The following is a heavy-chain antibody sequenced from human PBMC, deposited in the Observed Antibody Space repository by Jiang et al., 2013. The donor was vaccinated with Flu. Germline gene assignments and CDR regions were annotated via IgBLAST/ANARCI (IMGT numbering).Heavy chain of an antibody. CDR3: ARQRRPHYYDRIDPFDI. D-gene: IGHD3-22*01. Sequence: DVKKPGESLKISCKGSGYSFTSYWIGWVRQMPGKGLEWMGIIYPGDSDTRYSPSFQGRVTISADKSISTAYLQWTSLRASDTAMYYCARQRRPHYYDRIDPFDIWGQGTMVTVSS. J-gene: IGHJ3*02. CDR1: GYSFTSYW. V-gene: IGHV5-51*01. CDR2: IYPGDSDT.